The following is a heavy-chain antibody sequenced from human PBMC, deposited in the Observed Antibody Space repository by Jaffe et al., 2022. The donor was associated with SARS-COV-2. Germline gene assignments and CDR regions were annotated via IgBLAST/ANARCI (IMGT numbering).Heavy chain of an antibody. Sequence: EVQLLESGGGLVQPGGSLRLSCAASGFTFSSYAMVWVRQAPGKGLEWVSTISDTGGNTYYADSVKGRFTISRDNSKNTLYLQMNSLRAEDTAVYYCAKVWWLVRGFDYWGQGTLVTVSS. V-gene: IGHV3-23*01. CDR2: ISDTGGNT. D-gene: IGHD6-19*01. CDR3: AKVWWLVRGFDY. J-gene: IGHJ4*02. CDR1: GFTFSSYA.